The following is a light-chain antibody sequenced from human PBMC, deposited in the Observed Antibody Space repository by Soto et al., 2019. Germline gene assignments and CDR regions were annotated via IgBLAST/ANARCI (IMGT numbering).Light chain of an antibody. CDR1: RSVSSSY. Sequence: EIVLTQSPGTLSLSPGERATLSCRASRSVSSSYLGWYQQKPGQAPRLLIYGASSRATGIPDRFSGSGSGTDFTHTISRLEPEDFAVYYCQQYGGSPPYTFGQGTKLEI. CDR3: QQYGGSPPYT. J-gene: IGKJ2*01. V-gene: IGKV3-20*01. CDR2: GAS.